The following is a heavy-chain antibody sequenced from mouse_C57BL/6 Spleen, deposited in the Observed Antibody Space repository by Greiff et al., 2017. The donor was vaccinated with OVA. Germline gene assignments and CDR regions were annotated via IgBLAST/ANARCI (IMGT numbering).Heavy chain of an antibody. CDR1: GYTFTSYW. Sequence: QVQLKQPGAELVKPGASVKLSCKASGYTFTSYWMHWVKQRPGRGLEWIGRIDPNSGGTKYNEKFKSKATLTVDKPSSTAYMQLSSLTSEDSAVYYCALGGGLLYYDAMDYWGQGTSVTVSS. V-gene: IGHV1-72*01. CDR3: ALGGGLLYYDAMDY. J-gene: IGHJ4*01. D-gene: IGHD1-1*01. CDR2: IDPNSGGT.